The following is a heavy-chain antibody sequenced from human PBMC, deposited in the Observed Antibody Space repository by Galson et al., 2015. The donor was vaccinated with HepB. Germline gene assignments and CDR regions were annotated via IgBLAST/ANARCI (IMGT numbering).Heavy chain of an antibody. D-gene: IGHD3-3*01. V-gene: IGHV1-69*13. CDR1: GGTFSSYA. J-gene: IGHJ6*03. CDR2: IIPIFGTA. Sequence: SVKVSCKASGGTFSSYAISWVRQAPGQGLEWMGGIIPIFGTANYAQKFQGRVTITADESTSTAYMELSSLRSEDTAVYYCARVRYDFWSVYYYYYMDVWGKGTTVTVSS. CDR3: ARVRYDFWSVYYYYYMDV.